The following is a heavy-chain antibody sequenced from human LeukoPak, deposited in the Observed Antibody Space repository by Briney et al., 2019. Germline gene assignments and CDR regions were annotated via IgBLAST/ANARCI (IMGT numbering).Heavy chain of an antibody. Sequence: ASVKVSCKTSGYTFTSYDINWVRQATGQGLEWMGWTNPNSGNTGYAQKFQGRVTMTRNTSISTAYMELSSLRSEDTAVYYCARGLGSSWYDGNYWGQGTLVTVSS. D-gene: IGHD6-13*01. V-gene: IGHV1-8*01. CDR1: GYTFTSYD. CDR2: TNPNSGNT. J-gene: IGHJ4*02. CDR3: ARGLGSSWYDGNY.